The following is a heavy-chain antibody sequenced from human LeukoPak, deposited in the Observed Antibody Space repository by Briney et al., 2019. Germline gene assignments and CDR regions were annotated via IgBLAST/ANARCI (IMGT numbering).Heavy chain of an antibody. J-gene: IGHJ6*02. V-gene: IGHV3-33*01. D-gene: IGHD3-10*01. CDR1: GFTFSNYG. CDR2: MWYDESKE. CDR3: ARDPYYGSGKYYHGMDL. Sequence: QPGQSLRLSCAASGFTFSNYGMHWVRQAPGKGLEWVAVMWYDESKEYSGDFVKGRFTISRDKSKNTLYLQMNSLKVEDTAVYYRARDPYYGSGKYYHGMDLWGQGTTVTVSS.